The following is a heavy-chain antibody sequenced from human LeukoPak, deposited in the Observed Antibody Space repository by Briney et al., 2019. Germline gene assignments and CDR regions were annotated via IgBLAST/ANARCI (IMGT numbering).Heavy chain of an antibody. CDR1: GRSFSGYY. D-gene: IGHD6-19*01. J-gene: IGHJ4*02. V-gene: IGHV4-34*01. CDR3: ARVLGYSSGWYYFDY. Sequence: SETLSLTCAVYGRSFSGYYWSWIGQPPGKGLEWIGEINHSGSTNYNPSLKSRVTISVDTSKNQFSLKLSSVTAADTAVYYCARVLGYSSGWYYFDYWGQGTLVTVSS. CDR2: INHSGST.